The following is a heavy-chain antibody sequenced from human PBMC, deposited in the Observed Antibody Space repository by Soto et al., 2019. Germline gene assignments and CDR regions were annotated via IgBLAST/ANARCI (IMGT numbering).Heavy chain of an antibody. J-gene: IGHJ4*02. CDR3: AAGGRTTGWPH. D-gene: IGHD2-15*01. CDR2: ISGSAVFT. V-gene: IGHV3-23*01. Sequence: GGSLRLSCAASGLTFSSYSLTWVRQAPGKGLEWVSIISGSAVFTYYADSVKGRFTISRDNSRNTLYLQMNSLRAEDTAIYYCAAGGRTTGWPHWGQGTLVTV. CDR1: GLTFSSYS.